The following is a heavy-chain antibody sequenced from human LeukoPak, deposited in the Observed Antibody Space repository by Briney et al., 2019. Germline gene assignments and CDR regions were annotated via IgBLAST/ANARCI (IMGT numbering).Heavy chain of an antibody. J-gene: IGHJ4*02. D-gene: IGHD1-14*01. Sequence: ASVKVSCKASGYTFTSYGISWVRQAPGQGLEWMGWISAYNGNTNYAQKLQGRVTVTTDTSTSTAYMELRSLRSDDTAVYYCAREKLSVTTGGFFDYWGQGTLVTVSS. CDR1: GYTFTSYG. V-gene: IGHV1-18*01. CDR2: ISAYNGNT. CDR3: AREKLSVTTGGFFDY.